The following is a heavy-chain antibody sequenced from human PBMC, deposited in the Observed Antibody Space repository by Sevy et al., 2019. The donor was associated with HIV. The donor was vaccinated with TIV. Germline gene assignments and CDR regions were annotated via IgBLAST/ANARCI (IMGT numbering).Heavy chain of an antibody. D-gene: IGHD2-2*01. V-gene: IGHV1-8*01. Sequence: ASVKVSCKASGYTFTSYDINWVRQATGQGLEWMGWMNHNSGNIGYAQKFQGRVTMTRKTSISTAYMELSSLGSEDTAVYYCATESDIVVVRGYYYGMDVWGQGTTVTVSS. J-gene: IGHJ6*02. CDR3: ATESDIVVVRGYYYGMDV. CDR1: GYTFTSYD. CDR2: MNHNSGNI.